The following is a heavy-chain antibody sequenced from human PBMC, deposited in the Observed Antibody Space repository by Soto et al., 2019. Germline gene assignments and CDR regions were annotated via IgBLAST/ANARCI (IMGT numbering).Heavy chain of an antibody. Sequence: HGESLKISCQCSGYTFSNFWIGWVRQLPGKGLEWMGIIYPGDHETRYSPSFHGKVTISADKSINTAYLQWNSPEASDTAFYFCARSPRSSPYFDYWGQGALVTVSS. D-gene: IGHD6-13*01. CDR2: IYPGDHET. J-gene: IGHJ4*02. V-gene: IGHV5-51*01. CDR1: GYTFSNFW. CDR3: ARSPRSSPYFDY.